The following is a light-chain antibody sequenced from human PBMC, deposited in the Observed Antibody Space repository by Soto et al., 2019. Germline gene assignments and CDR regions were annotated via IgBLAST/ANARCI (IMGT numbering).Light chain of an antibody. V-gene: IGKV3-15*01. Sequence: TQSPGAVSVSPGERATLSCRASQSVTSNVAWYQQKPVQAPRLLMYRAYARATGVPARFSGSGSGTEFTLTISSLQSEDFGIYYCQQYDYWWTFGQGTKVDIK. CDR1: QSVTSN. CDR2: RAY. CDR3: QQYDYWWT. J-gene: IGKJ1*01.